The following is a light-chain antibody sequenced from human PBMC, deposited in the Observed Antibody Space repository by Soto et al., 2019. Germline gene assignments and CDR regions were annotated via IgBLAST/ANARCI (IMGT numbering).Light chain of an antibody. CDR3: QQYDNLPSLT. Sequence: DIQMTQSPSSLSASVGDRVTITCQASQDISNYLNWYQQKPGKAPKLLIYDASNLETGVPSRFSGSGTRTDFTFTISSVQPEDIATYYCQQYDNLPSLTFGGGTKVEIK. CDR2: DAS. J-gene: IGKJ4*01. CDR1: QDISNY. V-gene: IGKV1-33*01.